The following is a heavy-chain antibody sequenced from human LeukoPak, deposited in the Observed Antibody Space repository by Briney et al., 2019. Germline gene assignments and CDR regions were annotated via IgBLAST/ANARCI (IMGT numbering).Heavy chain of an antibody. CDR3: AAYRAAGGGLWFGETQNGCFDY. CDR1: GYSISSGYY. Sequence: SETLSLTCTVSGYSISSGYYWGWIRQPPGKGLEWIGSIFHSGRTYNNPSLKSRVTISIDTSKKQFSLKLSSVTAADTAVYYCAAYRAAGGGLWFGETQNGCFDYWGQGTLVTVSS. J-gene: IGHJ4*02. V-gene: IGHV4-38-2*02. D-gene: IGHD3-10*01. CDR2: IFHSGRT.